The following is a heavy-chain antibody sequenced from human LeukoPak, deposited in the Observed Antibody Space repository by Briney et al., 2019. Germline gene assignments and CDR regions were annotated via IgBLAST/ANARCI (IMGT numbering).Heavy chain of an antibody. CDR1: GGSISSGGYY. J-gene: IGHJ3*02. CDR2: IYYSGST. D-gene: IGHD6-19*01. Sequence: KSSETLSLTCTVSGGSISSGGYYWSWIRQHPGKGLEWIGYIYYSGSTNYNPSLKSQVTISVDTSKNQFSLKLSSVTAADAAVYYCARDLAVAGTAFDIWGQGTMVTVSS. V-gene: IGHV4-61*08. CDR3: ARDLAVAGTAFDI.